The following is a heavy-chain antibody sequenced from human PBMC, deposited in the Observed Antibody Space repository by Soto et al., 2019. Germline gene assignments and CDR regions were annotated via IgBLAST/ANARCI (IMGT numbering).Heavy chain of an antibody. CDR2: IWYDGSNK. D-gene: IGHD5-18*01. CDR3: ARDSRRYSYGSTYFDY. V-gene: IGHV3-33*01. Sequence: GGSLRLSCAASGFTFSSYGMHWVRQAPGKGLEWVAVIWYDGSNKYYADSVKGRFTISRDNSKNTLYLQRNSLRAEDTAVYYCARDSRRYSYGSTYFDYWGQGTLVTVSS. CDR1: GFTFSSYG. J-gene: IGHJ4*02.